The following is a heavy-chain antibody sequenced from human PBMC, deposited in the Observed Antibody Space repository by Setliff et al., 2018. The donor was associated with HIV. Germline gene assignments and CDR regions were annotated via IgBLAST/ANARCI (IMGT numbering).Heavy chain of an antibody. V-gene: IGHV4-59*01. D-gene: IGHD1-26*01. CDR3: ARGDGSYLDW. Sequence: PSETLSLTCTVSGGPISSYYWSWIRQPPGKGLEWIGYIYYSGSTNYNPSLKSRVTISVDTSKNQFSLKLSSVTAADTAVYYCARGDGSYLDWWGQGTQVTVSS. CDR2: IYYSGST. J-gene: IGHJ4*02. CDR1: GGPISSYY.